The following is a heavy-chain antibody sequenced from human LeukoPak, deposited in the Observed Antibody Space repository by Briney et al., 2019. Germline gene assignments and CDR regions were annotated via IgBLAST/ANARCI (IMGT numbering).Heavy chain of an antibody. CDR2: IYYSGST. Sequence: PSETLSLTCTVSGGFISSSSYYWGWIRQPPGKGLEWIGSIYYSGSTYYNPSLKSRVTISVDTSKNQFSLKLSSVTAADTAVYYCARGSGLWFGELSSYYFDYWGQGTLVTVSS. V-gene: IGHV4-39*07. J-gene: IGHJ4*02. CDR1: GGFISSSSYY. D-gene: IGHD3-10*01. CDR3: ARGSGLWFGELSSYYFDY.